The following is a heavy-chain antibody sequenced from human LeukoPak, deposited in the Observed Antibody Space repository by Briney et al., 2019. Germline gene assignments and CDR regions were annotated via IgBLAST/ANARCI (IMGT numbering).Heavy chain of an antibody. J-gene: IGHJ4*02. CDR1: GYTFTGYY. Sequence: GASVEVSCKASGYTFTGYYMHWVRQAPGQGLEWMGWINPNSGGTNYAQKFQGRVTMTRDTSISTAYMELSRPRSDDTAVYYCARADIVLMVYAMGYWGQGTLVTVSS. CDR2: INPNSGGT. CDR3: ARADIVLMVYAMGY. D-gene: IGHD2-8*01. V-gene: IGHV1-2*02.